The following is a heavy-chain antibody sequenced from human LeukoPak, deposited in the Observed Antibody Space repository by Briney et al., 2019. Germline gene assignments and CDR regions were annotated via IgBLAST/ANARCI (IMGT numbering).Heavy chain of an antibody. J-gene: IGHJ4*02. CDR3: TGQYCSGTSCFKGLNDY. V-gene: IGHV3-73*01. CDR2: IRSKANSYAT. Sequence: PGVSLRLSCAASGFTFSGSAMHWVRQASGKGLEWVGRIRSKANSYATAYAASVKGRFTISRDDSKNTAYLQMNSLKTEDTAVYYCTGQYCSGTSCFKGLNDYWGQGTLVTVSS. CDR1: GFTFSGSA. D-gene: IGHD2-2*01.